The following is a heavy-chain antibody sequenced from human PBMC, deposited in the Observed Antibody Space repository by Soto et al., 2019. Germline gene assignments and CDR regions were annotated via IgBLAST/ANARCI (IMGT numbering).Heavy chain of an antibody. CDR1: GYTFTSYG. V-gene: IGHV1-18*01. CDR2: ISAYNGNT. D-gene: IGHD1-26*01. CDR3: ARGSGSYNKYYFDY. J-gene: IGHJ4*02. Sequence: ASVKVSCKASGYTFTSYGIGWVRQAPGQGLEWMGWISAYNGNTNYAQKLQGRVTMTTDTSTSTAYMELRSLRSDDTAVYYCARGSGSYNKYYFDYWGQGTLVTVSS.